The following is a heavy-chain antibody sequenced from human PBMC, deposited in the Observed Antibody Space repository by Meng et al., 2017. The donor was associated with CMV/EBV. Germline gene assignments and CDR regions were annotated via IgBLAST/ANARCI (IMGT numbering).Heavy chain of an antibody. J-gene: IGHJ4*02. CDR3: AADILRITAGDY. CDR1: GYAFTAYY. CDR2: INPRTGGT. Sequence: ASFMVSCKTSGYAFTAYYIHWVRQAPGQGLEWMGDINPRTGGTDLAQRFQGSVTLTRDTSITTAYMEVRNLRSDDTAVYYCAADILRITAGDYWGQGTLVTVSS. D-gene: IGHD3-16*01. V-gene: IGHV1-2*02.